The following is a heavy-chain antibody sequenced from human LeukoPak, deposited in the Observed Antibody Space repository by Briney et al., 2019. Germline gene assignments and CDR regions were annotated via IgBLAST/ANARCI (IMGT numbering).Heavy chain of an antibody. J-gene: IGHJ3*02. Sequence: SETLSLTCAASGGSISSGGYSWSWIRQPPGQGLEWIGYIYHSGSTYYNPSLKSRVTISVDTSKNQFSLKLSSVTAADTAVYYCARVHYYGSGSYYLDAFDIWGQGTMVTVSS. CDR2: IYHSGST. CDR1: GGSISSGGYS. D-gene: IGHD3-10*01. V-gene: IGHV4-30-2*01. CDR3: ARVHYYGSGSYYLDAFDI.